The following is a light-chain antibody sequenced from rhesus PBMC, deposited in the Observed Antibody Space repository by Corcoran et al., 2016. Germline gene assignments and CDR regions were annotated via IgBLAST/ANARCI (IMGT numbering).Light chain of an antibody. J-gene: IGKJ1*01. CDR1: QGITND. V-gene: IGKV1S17*01. CDR3: QHYYSTPWT. CDR2: EAS. Sequence: DIQMTQSPSSLSASVGDRVTITCRASQGITNDLAWYQQKPGETPKLLIYEASSLKSGIPSRFSGSGSGTEFTLTVISLQPEDFATYYCQHYYSTPWTFGQGTKVEIK.